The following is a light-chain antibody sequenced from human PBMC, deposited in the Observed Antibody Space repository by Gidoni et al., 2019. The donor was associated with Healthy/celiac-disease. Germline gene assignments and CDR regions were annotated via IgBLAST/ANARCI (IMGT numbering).Light chain of an antibody. Sequence: SYELTQPPSVSVSPGQTASITCSGDKLGDKYACWYQQKPGQSPVLVIYQDSKRPSGIPERFSGSNSGNTATLTISGTQAMDEADYYGQAWDRSTVGAVFGGGTKLTVL. CDR1: KLGDKY. V-gene: IGLV3-1*01. J-gene: IGLJ2*01. CDR3: QAWDRSTVGAV. CDR2: QDS.